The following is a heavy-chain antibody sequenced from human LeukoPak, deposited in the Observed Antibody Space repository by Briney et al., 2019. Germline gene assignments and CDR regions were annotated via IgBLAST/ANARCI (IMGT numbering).Heavy chain of an antibody. CDR3: ARDPGYCSGGSCLFDY. J-gene: IGHJ4*02. V-gene: IGHV3-23*01. CDR2: IRSSGGGGST. CDR1: GFTFSNYA. Sequence: PGGSLRLSCEASGFTFSNYAMNWVRQAPGKGLEWVSVIRSSGGGGSTYYADSVKGRFTISRDNAKNTLYLQMNSLRAEDTAVYFCARDPGYCSGGSCLFDYWGQGTLVTVSS. D-gene: IGHD2-15*01.